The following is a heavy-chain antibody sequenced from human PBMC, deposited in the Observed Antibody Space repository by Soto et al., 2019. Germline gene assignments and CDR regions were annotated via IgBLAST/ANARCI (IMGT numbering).Heavy chain of an antibody. J-gene: IGHJ4*02. CDR3: ARHRIAVAGPLDY. D-gene: IGHD6-19*01. Sequence: SETLSLTCTVSGGAIRNSIYYWGWIRQPPGKGLEWIGTIYYDGSVAYSPSLKSRVTLSVDTSRNHFSVKINSVTAADAAVYFCARHRIAVAGPLDYWGQGTLVTVSS. CDR1: GGAIRNSIYY. V-gene: IGHV4-39*01. CDR2: IYYDGSV.